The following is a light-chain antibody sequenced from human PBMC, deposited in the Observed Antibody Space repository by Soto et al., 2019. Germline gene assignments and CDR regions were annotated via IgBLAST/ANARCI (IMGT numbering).Light chain of an antibody. CDR1: RSVDTN. CDR3: QQYNDWPPIFT. V-gene: IGKV3D-15*01. J-gene: IGKJ3*01. CDR2: GAF. Sequence: EIVMTQSPGTLSVSLGESVTLSCRASRSVDTNIAWYQHKPGQAPRLLVYGAFTRATDIPARFSGSGSGTEFMLTISSLRSEDSAVYYCQQYNDWPPIFTFGQGTKVDLK.